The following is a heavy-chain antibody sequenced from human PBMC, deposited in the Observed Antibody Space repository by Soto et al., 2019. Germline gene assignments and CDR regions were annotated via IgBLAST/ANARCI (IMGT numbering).Heavy chain of an antibody. CDR2: IYPGDSDT. J-gene: IGHJ6*02. V-gene: IGHV5-51*01. Sequence: GESLKISCKGSGYSFTSYWIGWVRQMPGKGLEWMGIIYPGDSDTRYSPSLQGQVTISADKSISTAYLQWNSLKASDTAMYYCARLYSGSYPSYYYYGKDVWGQGTTVTVSS. D-gene: IGHD1-26*01. CDR3: ARLYSGSYPSYYYYGKDV. CDR1: GYSFTSYW.